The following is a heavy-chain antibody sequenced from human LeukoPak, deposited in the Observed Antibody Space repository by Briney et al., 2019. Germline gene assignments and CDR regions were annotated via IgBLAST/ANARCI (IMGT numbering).Heavy chain of an antibody. D-gene: IGHD5-24*01. CDR1: GFTFSSYA. J-gene: IGHJ5*02. V-gene: IGHV3-30*04. CDR2: ISYDVSNK. Sequence: GGSLRLSCAASGFTFSSYAMHWVRQAPGKGLEWVAVISYDVSNKYYADSVKGRFTISRDNSKNTLYLQMNSLRAEDTAVYYCARDMEMATIGGFWLDPWGQGTLVTVSS. CDR3: ARDMEMATIGGFWLDP.